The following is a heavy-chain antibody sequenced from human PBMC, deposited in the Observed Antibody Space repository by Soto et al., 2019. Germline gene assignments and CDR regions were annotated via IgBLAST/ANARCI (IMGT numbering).Heavy chain of an antibody. CDR3: ARQESLLTVGYGMDV. J-gene: IGHJ6*02. V-gene: IGHV5-51*01. CDR2: IFPGDSET. Sequence: PGESLKISCQGSGYSFNNYWIAWVRQMPGKGLEWMGIIFPGDSETRYNPSFQGQVNISVDKSIRTAYLTWSSLQAPDTAIYYCARQESLLTVGYGMDVWGQGTSVTVSS. CDR1: GYSFNNYW. D-gene: IGHD3-16*01.